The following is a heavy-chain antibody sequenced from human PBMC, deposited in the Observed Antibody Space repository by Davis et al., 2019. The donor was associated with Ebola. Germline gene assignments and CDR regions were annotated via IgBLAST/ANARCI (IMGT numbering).Heavy chain of an antibody. CDR3: ARDLWDYYYGMDV. CDR1: GGSVSSGSYY. J-gene: IGHJ6*02. V-gene: IGHV4-61*01. D-gene: IGHD1-26*01. Sequence: SETLSLTCTVSGGSVSSGSYYWSWIRQPPGKGLEWIGYIYYSGSTNYNPSLKSRVTISVDTSKNQFSLKLSSVTAADTAVYYCARDLWDYYYGMDVWGQGTTVTVSS. CDR2: IYYSGST.